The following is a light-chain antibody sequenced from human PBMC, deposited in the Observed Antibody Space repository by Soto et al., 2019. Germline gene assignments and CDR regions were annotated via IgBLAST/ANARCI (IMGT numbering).Light chain of an antibody. J-gene: IGKJ1*01. V-gene: IGKV1-6*01. CDR2: GVS. Sequence: AIQMTQSPSSLSASVGDRATITCRASQDIRNELGWYQQKPGKAPKALIYGVSNLQSGVPSRFSGSGSGTDFTLTISSLQPEDFAVYYCLQDHNYPRTFDQGTKVEIK. CDR1: QDIRNE. CDR3: LQDHNYPRT.